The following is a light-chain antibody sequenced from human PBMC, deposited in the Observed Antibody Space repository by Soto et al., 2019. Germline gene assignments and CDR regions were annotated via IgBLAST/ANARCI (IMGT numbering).Light chain of an antibody. CDR3: GGWDDSLSGPV. V-gene: IGLV1-47*01. CDR1: SSNIGSNY. Sequence: QSVLTRPPSASGTPGQRVNISCSGSSSNIGSNYVYWYRQFPGTAPKLLIQRNNQRPSGVPARFSGSKSGTSASLAISGPRSEDEADYYCGGWDDSLSGPVFGGGTKLTVL. CDR2: RNN. J-gene: IGLJ2*01.